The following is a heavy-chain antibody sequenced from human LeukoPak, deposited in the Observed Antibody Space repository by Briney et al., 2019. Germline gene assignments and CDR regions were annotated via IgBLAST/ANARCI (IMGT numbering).Heavy chain of an antibody. CDR1: GFTFSSYA. V-gene: IGHV3-30-3*01. CDR3: ARDLGSSSGLDY. Sequence: PGGSLRLSCAASGFTFSSYAMHWVRQAPGEGLEWVAVISYDGSNKYYADSVKGRFTISRDNSKNTLYLQMNSLRAEDTAVYYCARDLGSSSGLDYWGQGTLVTVSS. J-gene: IGHJ4*02. CDR2: ISYDGSNK. D-gene: IGHD6-6*01.